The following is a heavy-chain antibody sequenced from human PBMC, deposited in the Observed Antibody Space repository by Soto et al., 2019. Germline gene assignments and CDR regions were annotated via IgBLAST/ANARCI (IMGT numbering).Heavy chain of an antibody. CDR1: GFTFSSYG. D-gene: IGHD1-26*01. Sequence: PGGSLRLSCAASGFTFSSYGMHWVRQAPGKGLEWVAVIWYDGSNKYYADSVKGRFTISRDNSKNTLYLQMNSLRAEDTAVYYCSRDGSYGAFDIRGQGTMVTVSS. CDR3: SRDGSYGAFDI. J-gene: IGHJ3*02. CDR2: IWYDGSNK. V-gene: IGHV3-33*01.